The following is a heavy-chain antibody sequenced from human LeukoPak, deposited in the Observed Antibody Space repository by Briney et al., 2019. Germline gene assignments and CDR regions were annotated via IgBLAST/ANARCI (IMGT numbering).Heavy chain of an antibody. CDR1: GYTFTAQY. J-gene: IGHJ4*02. V-gene: IGHV1-69*04. CDR2: IIPILGIA. Sequence: SVKVSCKASGYTFTAQYMHWVPQAPGQGLEWMGRIIPILGIANYAQKFQGRVTITADKSTSTAYMELSSLRSEDTAVYYCARDLRGVAAAGAPAGGWGEGTQVTVSS. D-gene: IGHD6-13*01. CDR3: ARDLRGVAAAGAPAGG.